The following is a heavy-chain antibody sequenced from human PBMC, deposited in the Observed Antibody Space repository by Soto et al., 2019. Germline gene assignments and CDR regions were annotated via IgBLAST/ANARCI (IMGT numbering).Heavy chain of an antibody. V-gene: IGHV3-66*01. CDR2: IYSGGST. D-gene: IGHD6-13*01. J-gene: IGHJ3*02. CDR1: GFTVSSNY. CDR3: AKGVSSWPHDAFDI. Sequence: GGSLRLSCAASGFTVSSNYMSWVRQAPGKGLEWVSVIYSGGSTYYADSVKGRFTISRDNSKNTLYLQMNSLRAEDTAVYYCAKGVSSWPHDAFDIWGQGTMVTVSS.